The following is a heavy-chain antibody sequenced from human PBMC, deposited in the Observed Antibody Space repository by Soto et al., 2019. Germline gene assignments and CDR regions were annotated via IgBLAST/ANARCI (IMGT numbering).Heavy chain of an antibody. CDR2: IYYSGST. Sequence: SETLSLTCTVSGGSISSYYWSWIRQPPGKGLEWIGYIYYSGSTNYNPSLKSRVTISVDTSKNQFSLKLNSVTAADTAVYYCARDSHLKLERPAYAIDYWGQGTLVTVSS. D-gene: IGHD1-1*01. V-gene: IGHV4-59*12. CDR3: ARDSHLKLERPAYAIDY. J-gene: IGHJ4*02. CDR1: GGSISSYY.